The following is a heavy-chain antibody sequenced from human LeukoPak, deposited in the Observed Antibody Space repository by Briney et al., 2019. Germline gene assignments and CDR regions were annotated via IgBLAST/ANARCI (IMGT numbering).Heavy chain of an antibody. CDR1: GYTFTGYY. J-gene: IGHJ4*02. CDR3: ARGRLLWFGELAPLDY. D-gene: IGHD3-10*01. CDR2: INPNSGGT. V-gene: IGHV1-2*02. Sequence: ASVTVSCKASGYTFTGYYMHWVRQAPGQGLEWMGWINPNSGGTNYAQKFQGRVTMTRDTSISTAYMELSRLRSDDTAVYYCARGRLLWFGELAPLDYWGQGTLVTVSS.